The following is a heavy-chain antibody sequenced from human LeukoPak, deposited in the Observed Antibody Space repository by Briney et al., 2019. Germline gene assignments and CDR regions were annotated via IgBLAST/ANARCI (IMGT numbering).Heavy chain of an antibody. J-gene: IGHJ4*02. Sequence: SETLSLTCAVYGGSFSGYYWSWIRQPPGKGLEWIGEINHSGSTNYNPSLKSRVTISVDTSKNQFSLKLSSVTAADTAVYYCARGEAYYYDSSGYIDYWGQGTLVTVSS. V-gene: IGHV4-34*01. D-gene: IGHD3-22*01. CDR1: GGSFSGYY. CDR3: ARGEAYYYDSSGYIDY. CDR2: INHSGST.